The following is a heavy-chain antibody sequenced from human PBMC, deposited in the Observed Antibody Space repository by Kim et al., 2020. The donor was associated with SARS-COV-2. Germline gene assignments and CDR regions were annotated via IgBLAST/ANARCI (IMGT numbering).Heavy chain of an antibody. Sequence: RVTISVDTSKNQFSLKLSSVTAADTAVYYCARHQSHYDILTGYYPDAFDIWGQGTMVTVSS. V-gene: IGHV4-39*01. J-gene: IGHJ3*02. D-gene: IGHD3-9*01. CDR3: ARHQSHYDILTGYYPDAFDI.